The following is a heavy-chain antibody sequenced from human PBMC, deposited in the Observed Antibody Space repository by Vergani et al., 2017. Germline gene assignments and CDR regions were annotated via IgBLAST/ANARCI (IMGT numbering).Heavy chain of an antibody. V-gene: IGHV3-30*02. Sequence: VQLLESGGGLVQPGGSLRLSCAASGFSFSTYGMHWVRQAPGRGLEWVAFLRYDGSNEYYGDAVKGRFIISRDNSKNMLSLEMHSLRPEDTAVYYCANSYCSSLSCYAFYGMEVWGQGTTVNVS. J-gene: IGHJ6*01. CDR3: ANSYCSSLSCYAFYGMEV. D-gene: IGHD2-2*01. CDR2: LRYDGSNE. CDR1: GFSFSTYG.